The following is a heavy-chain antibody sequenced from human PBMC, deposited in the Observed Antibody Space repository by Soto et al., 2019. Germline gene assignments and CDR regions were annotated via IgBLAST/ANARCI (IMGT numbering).Heavy chain of an antibody. D-gene: IGHD3-22*01. Sequence: SETLSLTCNVSGGSVSSYYWSWIRQPPGKGLEWIGYIYYSGGTNYNPSLKSRVTISVDTSRNQFSLKLSSVTAADTAVYYCARGGTIGYYRGTDYRYGMDVWGQGTTVTVSS. J-gene: IGHJ6*02. V-gene: IGHV4-59*02. CDR1: GGSVSSYY. CDR3: ARGGTIGYYRGTDYRYGMDV. CDR2: IYYSGGT.